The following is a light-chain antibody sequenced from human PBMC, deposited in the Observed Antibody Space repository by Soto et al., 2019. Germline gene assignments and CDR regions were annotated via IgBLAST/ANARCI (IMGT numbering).Light chain of an antibody. V-gene: IGKV1-5*01. J-gene: IGKJ1*01. CDR1: QSIGTH. CDR3: QQYKNFWT. Sequence: DIQMTQSPSTLSAAVGDGVTITCRASQSIGTHLAWYQQKPGKAPKVLIYDVSSLKSGVPSRFSGSASATEFTLTISSLQPDDFATYYCQQYKNFWTFGQGTKVDIK. CDR2: DVS.